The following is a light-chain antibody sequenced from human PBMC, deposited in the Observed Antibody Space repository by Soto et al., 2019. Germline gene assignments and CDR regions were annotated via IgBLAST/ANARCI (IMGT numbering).Light chain of an antibody. J-gene: IGKJ4*02. Sequence: EIVMKQSPVTLSVSPGERATLSCRASQSINRKLAWYQQRPGQPPRLLISDASIRATGIPAKFSDSGSGTDFTLTISSLQSEDFAVYYCQQYDSWPPFTFGGGTRVEIK. CDR3: QQYDSWPPFT. CDR2: DAS. V-gene: IGKV3-15*01. CDR1: QSINRK.